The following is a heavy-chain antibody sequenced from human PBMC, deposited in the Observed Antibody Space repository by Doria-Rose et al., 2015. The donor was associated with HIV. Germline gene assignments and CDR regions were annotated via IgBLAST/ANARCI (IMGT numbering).Heavy chain of an antibody. CDR3: ARVLSGTYDY. J-gene: IGHJ4*01. Sequence: QVQLQESGPGLVKPSETLSLTCSVSGGSISHYYWSWIQQPPGKGLEYIGDIFYTGSTNCSPSLKSRVSISIDTSKNKFSLRLSSVTAADTAVYYCARVLSGTYDYW. D-gene: IGHD1-26*01. V-gene: IGHV4-59*01. CDR2: IFYTGST. CDR1: GGSISHYY.